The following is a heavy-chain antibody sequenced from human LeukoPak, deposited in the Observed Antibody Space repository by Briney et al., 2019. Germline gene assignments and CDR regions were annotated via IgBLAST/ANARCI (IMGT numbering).Heavy chain of an antibody. J-gene: IGHJ5*02. CDR2: INPNSGGT. Sequence: ASVKVSCKASGYTFTGYYMHWVRQAPGQGLEWMGWINPNSGGTNYAQKFQGRVTMTRDTSISTAYMELSRLRSDDTAVYYCASRIPEVENSSGWGFDPWGQGTLVTVSS. CDR1: GYTFTGYY. D-gene: IGHD6-19*01. V-gene: IGHV1-2*02. CDR3: ASRIPEVENSSGWGFDP.